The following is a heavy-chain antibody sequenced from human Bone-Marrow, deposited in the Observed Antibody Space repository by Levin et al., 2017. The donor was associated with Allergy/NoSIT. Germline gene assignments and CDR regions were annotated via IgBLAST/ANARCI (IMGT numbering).Heavy chain of an antibody. CDR2: INAIGENI. CDR3: AKDPGGGSSFDS. J-gene: IGHJ4*02. V-gene: IGHV3-23*01. D-gene: IGHD2-2*01. Sequence: QSGGSLRLSCTASGFTFSSHAMSWVRQAPGKGLEWISSINAIGENIYYAGSVKGRFTISRDNSKKTVYLQMNSLRADDTAIYYCAKDPGGGSSFDSWGQGTLVTVSS. CDR1: GFTFSSHA.